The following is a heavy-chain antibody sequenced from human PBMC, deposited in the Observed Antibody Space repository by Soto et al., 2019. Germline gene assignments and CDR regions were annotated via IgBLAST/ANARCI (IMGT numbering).Heavy chain of an antibody. CDR3: ARERTVAGNDY. V-gene: IGHV1-8*01. Sequence: ASVNGSCKGSGYTFTGDDSSWVRQATGQGLEWMGWMNPNSGNTGYAQKFQGRVTMTRNTSISTAYMELSSLRSEDTAVYYWARERTVAGNDYWGQGTLVTVSS. D-gene: IGHD6-19*01. J-gene: IGHJ4*02. CDR1: GYTFTGDD. CDR2: MNPNSGNT.